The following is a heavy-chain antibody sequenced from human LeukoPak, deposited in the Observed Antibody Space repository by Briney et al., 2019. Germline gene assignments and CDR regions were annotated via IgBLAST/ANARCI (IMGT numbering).Heavy chain of an antibody. CDR2: IYSGGST. J-gene: IGHJ5*02. Sequence: GGSLRLSCAASGFTVSSNYMSWVRQAPGKGLEWVSVIYSGGSTYYADSVKGRFTISRDNSKNTLYLQMNSLRAEDTAVYYCARESGYSGYGTWGQGTLATVSS. CDR1: GFTVSSNY. V-gene: IGHV3-53*01. D-gene: IGHD5-12*01. CDR3: ARESGYSGYGT.